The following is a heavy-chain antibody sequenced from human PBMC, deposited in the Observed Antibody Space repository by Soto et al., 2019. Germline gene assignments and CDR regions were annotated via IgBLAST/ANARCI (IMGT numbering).Heavy chain of an antibody. D-gene: IGHD3-10*01. V-gene: IGHV4-34*01. CDR2: INHSGST. CDR3: ARDTHWFGELSFDY. CDR1: GGSFSGYY. Sequence: LETLPLTCAVYGGSFSGYYWIWIRQPPGKGLEWIGEINHSGSTNYNPSLKSRVTISVDTSKNQFSLKLSSVTAADTAVYYCARDTHWFGELSFDYWGQGTLVTVSS. J-gene: IGHJ4*02.